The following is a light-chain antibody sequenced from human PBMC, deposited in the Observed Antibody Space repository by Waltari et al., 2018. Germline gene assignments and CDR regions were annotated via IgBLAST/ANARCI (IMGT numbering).Light chain of an antibody. V-gene: IGLV2-8*01. J-gene: IGLJ1*01. Sequence: QSALTQPPSASGSPGQSVTISCTGTSSDVGRYNYVSWYQPHPGKAPKLIIYEVTKRPSGVPDRFSGSKSGNTASLTVSGLQAEDEADYYCSSFADTNPFVFGTGTKVTVL. CDR2: EVT. CDR1: SSDVGRYNY. CDR3: SSFADTNPFV.